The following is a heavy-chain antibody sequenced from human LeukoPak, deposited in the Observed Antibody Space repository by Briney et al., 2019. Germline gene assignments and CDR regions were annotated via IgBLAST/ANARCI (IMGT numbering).Heavy chain of an antibody. D-gene: IGHD3-22*01. J-gene: IGHJ4*02. CDR2: ISYDGSNK. V-gene: IGHV3-30-3*01. CDR3: ARPSYYYDSSGYFFDY. CDR1: GFTFSSYA. Sequence: PGRSLRLSCAASGFTFSSYAMHWVRQAPGKGLEWVAVISYDGSNKYYADSVKGRFTISRDNSKNTLYLQMNSLRAEDTAVYYCARPSYYYDSSGYFFDYGGQGTLVTVSS.